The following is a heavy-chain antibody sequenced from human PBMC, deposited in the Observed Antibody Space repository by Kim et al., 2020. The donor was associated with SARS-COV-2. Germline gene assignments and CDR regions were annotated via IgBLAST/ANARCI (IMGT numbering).Heavy chain of an antibody. CDR2: ISSSSGNI. Sequence: GGSLRLSCAASGFTFSSYSMNWVRQAPGKGLEWVSSISSSSGNIYYADSVKGRFTISRDNAKNSLYLQMNSLRAEDTAVYYCARGQFYYDFWSGSSPYGMDAWGQGTTVTVSS. CDR1: GFTFSSYS. CDR3: ARGQFYYDFWSGSSPYGMDA. V-gene: IGHV3-21*01. J-gene: IGHJ6*02. D-gene: IGHD3-3*01.